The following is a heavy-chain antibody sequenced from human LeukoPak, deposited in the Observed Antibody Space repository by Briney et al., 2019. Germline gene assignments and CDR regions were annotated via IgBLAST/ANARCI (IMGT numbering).Heavy chain of an antibody. J-gene: IGHJ4*02. CDR2: ISSSSSYI. V-gene: IGHV3-21*01. D-gene: IGHD2-8*01. Sequence: GGSLRLSCAASGFTFSSYSMNWVRQAPGKGLEWVSSISSSSSYIYYADSVKGRFTISRDNAKNSLYLQMNSLRAEDTAVYYCASDRAPSEDIVLMVYAQYDYWGQRTLVTVSS. CDR3: ASDRAPSEDIVLMVYAQYDY. CDR1: GFTFSSYS.